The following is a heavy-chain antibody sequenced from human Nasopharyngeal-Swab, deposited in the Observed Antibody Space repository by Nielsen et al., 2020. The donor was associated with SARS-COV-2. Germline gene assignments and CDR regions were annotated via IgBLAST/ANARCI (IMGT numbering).Heavy chain of an antibody. Sequence: GEPLKISCAASGFTFSSYGMHWVRQAPGKGLEWVAVISYDGSNKYYADSVKGRFTISRDNSKNTLYLQMNSLRAEDTAVYYCAKVLSSGWHYFDYWGQGTLVTVSS. CDR1: GFTFSSYG. CDR2: ISYDGSNK. D-gene: IGHD6-19*01. V-gene: IGHV3-30*18. CDR3: AKVLSSGWHYFDY. J-gene: IGHJ4*02.